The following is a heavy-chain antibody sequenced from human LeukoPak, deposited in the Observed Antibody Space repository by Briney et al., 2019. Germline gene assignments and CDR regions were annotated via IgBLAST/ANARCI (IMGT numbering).Heavy chain of an antibody. V-gene: IGHV1-69*04. J-gene: IGHJ4*02. D-gene: IGHD3-10*01. CDR3: ASLNYYGSGSYYNEIDY. CDR1: GGTFSSYA. CDR2: IIPILGIA. Sequence: SVEVSCKASGGTFSSYAISWVRQAPGQGLEWMGRIIPILGIANYAQKFQGRVTITADKSTSTAYMELSSLRSEDTAVYYCASLNYYGSGSYYNEIDYWGQGTLVTVSS.